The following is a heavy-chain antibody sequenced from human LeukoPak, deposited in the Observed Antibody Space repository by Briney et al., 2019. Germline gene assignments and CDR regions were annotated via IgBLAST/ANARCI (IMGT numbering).Heavy chain of an antibody. V-gene: IGHV1-18*01. D-gene: IGHD3-3*01. CDR1: GYTFTSYG. J-gene: IGHJ4*02. CDR2: ISVNNGNT. Sequence: ASVKVSCKASGYTFTSYGISWVRQAPGQGLEWMGWISVNNGNTHYAQKLQGRGTMTTDTSTNTAYMGLRSLRSDDTAVYYCARVTIFGVVIGDFDYWGQGTLVTVSS. CDR3: ARVTIFGVVIGDFDY.